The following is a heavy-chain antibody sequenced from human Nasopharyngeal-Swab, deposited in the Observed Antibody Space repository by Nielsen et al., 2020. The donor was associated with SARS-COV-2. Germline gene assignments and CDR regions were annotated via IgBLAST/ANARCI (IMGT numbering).Heavy chain of an antibody. CDR2: ISSSGSTI. J-gene: IGHJ6*02. Sequence: GESLKISCAASGFTFSDYYMSWIRQAPGKGLEWVSYISSSGSTIYYADSVKGRFTISRDNAKNSLYLHMNSLRAEDTAVYYCARGLLWFGELLGYYYYYGMDVWGQGTTVTVSS. V-gene: IGHV3-11*04. D-gene: IGHD3-10*01. CDR1: GFTFSDYY. CDR3: ARGLLWFGELLGYYYYYGMDV.